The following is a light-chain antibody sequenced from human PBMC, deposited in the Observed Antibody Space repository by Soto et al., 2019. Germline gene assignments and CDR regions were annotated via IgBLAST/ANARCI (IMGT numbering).Light chain of an antibody. CDR2: DVS. CDR3: QQRSNWPRT. J-gene: IGKJ1*01. Sequence: RVMTQSPATLSVTQGERATLSCRASQSVSSNLAWYQQKPGQAPRLLIYDVSNRTTDIPARFSGSGSGTDFTLTISSLEPEDLAVYFCQQRSNWPRTFGQGTKVDIK. CDR1: QSVSSN. V-gene: IGKV3-11*01.